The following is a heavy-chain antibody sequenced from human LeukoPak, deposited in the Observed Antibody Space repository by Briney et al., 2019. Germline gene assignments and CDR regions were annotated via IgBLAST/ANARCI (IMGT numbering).Heavy chain of an antibody. CDR1: GFTFSDYY. Sequence: GGSLRLSCAASGFTFSDYYMSWIRQAPGKGLGWVSYISSSGSTIYYADSVKGRFTISRDNAKNSLYLQMNSLRAEDTAVYYCARDRDSSGWYVEVWFDPWGQGTLVTVSS. CDR3: ARDRDSSGWYVEVWFDP. J-gene: IGHJ5*02. V-gene: IGHV3-11*01. D-gene: IGHD6-19*01. CDR2: ISSSGSTI.